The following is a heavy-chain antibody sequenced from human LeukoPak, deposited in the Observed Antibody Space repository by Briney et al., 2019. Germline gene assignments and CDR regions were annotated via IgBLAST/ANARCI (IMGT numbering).Heavy chain of an antibody. V-gene: IGHV3-7*01. J-gene: IGHJ4*02. CDR1: GFTFSSFW. Sequence: GGSLRLSCAASGFTFSSFWMSWVRQAPGKGLEWVANIKQDGSERNYVDSVRGRFTISRDNAKNLLYLQMSSLRAEDTAVYYCANGAEWPNIWGQGTLVTVSS. CDR2: IKQDGSER. CDR3: ANGAEWPNI. D-gene: IGHD3-3*01.